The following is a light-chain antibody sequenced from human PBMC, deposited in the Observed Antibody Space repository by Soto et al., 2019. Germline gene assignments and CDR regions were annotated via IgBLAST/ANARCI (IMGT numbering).Light chain of an antibody. V-gene: IGKV1-5*01. Sequence: DIQMTQSPSTLSASVGDRVTITCRASQSISNWLAWFQQKPGKAPKLLIYDASSLESGVPSRFSGSGSGTEFTLTINRRQPDDFATYYCQQYNTSWAFGQGTKVEIK. J-gene: IGKJ1*01. CDR3: QQYNTSWA. CDR2: DAS. CDR1: QSISNW.